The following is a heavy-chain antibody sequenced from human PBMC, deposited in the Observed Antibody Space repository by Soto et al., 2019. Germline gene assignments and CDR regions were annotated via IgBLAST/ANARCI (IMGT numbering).Heavy chain of an antibody. CDR2: INPDSGGT. J-gene: IGHJ4*02. D-gene: IGHD4-17*01. Sequence: QVQLVQSGAEVKKPGASLTVSCEASGYTFRDFYIHWVRQAPAQGLEWMGWINPDSGGTLYAQTFQGRVTMTRDTSTGTAYLTLSSLRSGDTALYSCARDPGHDYGEYYYDLWGQGTLVTVSS. V-gene: IGHV1-2*02. CDR3: ARDPGHDYGEYYYDL. CDR1: GYTFRDFY.